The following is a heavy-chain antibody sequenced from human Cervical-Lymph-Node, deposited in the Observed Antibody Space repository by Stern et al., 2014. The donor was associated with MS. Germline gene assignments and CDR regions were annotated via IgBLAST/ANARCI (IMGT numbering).Heavy chain of an antibody. Sequence: QVQLVQSGSELKKPGASVKVSCKASGYTFTTYGMNWVRQAPGQGLEWMGRINTNTGNPTYAQDFPGRIVFSLDTSVPTAYLQIRSLKAEDTAVYYCARYAPMVTTDFAYWGQGTLVPVSS. D-gene: IGHD4-17*01. J-gene: IGHJ4*02. CDR2: INTNTGNP. CDR1: GYTFTTYG. CDR3: ARYAPMVTTDFAY. V-gene: IGHV7-4-1*02.